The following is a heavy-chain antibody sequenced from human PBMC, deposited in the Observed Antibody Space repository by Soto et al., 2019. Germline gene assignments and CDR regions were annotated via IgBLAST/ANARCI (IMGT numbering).Heavy chain of an antibody. J-gene: IGHJ4*02. Sequence: GGSLRLSCAASGFTFSSYGMHWVRQAPGKGLEWVAVISYDGSNKYYADSVKGRFTISRDNSKNTLYLQMNSLRAEDTAVYYCAKAGSSSYYFDYWGQGTLVTGSS. V-gene: IGHV3-30*18. CDR3: AKAGSSSYYFDY. D-gene: IGHD6-6*01. CDR1: GFTFSSYG. CDR2: ISYDGSNK.